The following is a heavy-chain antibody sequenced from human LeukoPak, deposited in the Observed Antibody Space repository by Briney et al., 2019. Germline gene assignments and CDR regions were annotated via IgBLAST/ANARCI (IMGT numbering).Heavy chain of an antibody. J-gene: IGHJ4*02. CDR2: ISDSGDST. D-gene: IGHD6-19*01. CDR3: AKDARRSSGWYFFDH. Sequence: GGSLRLSCAASGFTFSSYALHWVRQAPGKGLEWVSVISDSGDSTYYADSVKGRFTISRDNSKNTLYLQMISLRAEDTAVYYCAKDARRSSGWYFFDHWGQGTLVTVSS. CDR1: GFTFSSYA. V-gene: IGHV3-23*01.